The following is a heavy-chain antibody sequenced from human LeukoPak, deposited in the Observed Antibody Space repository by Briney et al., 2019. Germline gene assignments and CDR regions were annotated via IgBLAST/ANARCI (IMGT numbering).Heavy chain of an antibody. Sequence: GGSLRLSCAASGFTFSSYSMNWVRQAPGKWLEWVSSISSSSSYIYYADSVKGRFTISRDNAKNSLYLQMNSLRAEDTAVYYCARAITNYGYIFDYWGQGTLVTVSS. D-gene: IGHD5-18*01. V-gene: IGHV3-21*01. CDR3: ARAITNYGYIFDY. CDR2: ISSSSSYI. J-gene: IGHJ4*02. CDR1: GFTFSSYS.